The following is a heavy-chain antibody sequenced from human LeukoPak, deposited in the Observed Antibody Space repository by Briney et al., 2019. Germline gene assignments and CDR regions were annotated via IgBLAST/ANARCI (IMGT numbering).Heavy chain of an antibody. V-gene: IGHV3-30*03. CDR1: GFTFSSYS. J-gene: IGHJ4*02. D-gene: IGHD6-19*01. CDR2: ISYDGGNK. CDR3: ARNPEVWYSSGWSDYFDY. Sequence: PGGSLRLSCAASGFTFSSYSMNWVRQAPGKGLEWVAVISYDGGNKYYADPVKGRFTISRDNSKNTLYLQMNSLRAEDTAVYYCARNPEVWYSSGWSDYFDYWGQGTLVTVSS.